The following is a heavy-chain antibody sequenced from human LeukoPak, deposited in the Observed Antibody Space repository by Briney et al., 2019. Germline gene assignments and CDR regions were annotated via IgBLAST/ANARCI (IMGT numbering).Heavy chain of an antibody. Sequence: GGSLRLSCAASGFTFGSYWMSWVRQAPGKGLEWVANMKYDGSEKYYADSVKGRFTISRDNAKNSLYLQMNSLRAEDTAVYYCARDIEAAGLFLDYWGQGTLVTVSS. J-gene: IGHJ4*02. CDR2: MKYDGSEK. CDR1: GFTFGSYW. D-gene: IGHD6-13*01. V-gene: IGHV3-7*01. CDR3: ARDIEAAGLFLDY.